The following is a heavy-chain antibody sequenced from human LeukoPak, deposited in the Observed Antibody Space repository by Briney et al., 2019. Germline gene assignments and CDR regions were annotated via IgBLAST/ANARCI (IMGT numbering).Heavy chain of an antibody. CDR3: ALGTINKDYYFGMDV. D-gene: IGHD2-8*01. CDR2: ISNSGSTV. J-gene: IGHJ6*02. Sequence: PGGCLRLSCAASGFTFSDYYMTWLRQAPGKGLEWLSYISNSGSTVFYADSVKGRFTVSRDNAKRSLYLQIESLRDDDTAVYHCALGTINKDYYFGMDVWGQGTTVTVSS. CDR1: GFTFSDYY. V-gene: IGHV3-11*01.